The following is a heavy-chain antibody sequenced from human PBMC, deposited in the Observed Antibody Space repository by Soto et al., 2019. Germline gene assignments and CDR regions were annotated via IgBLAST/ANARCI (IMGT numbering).Heavy chain of an antibody. CDR3: ATSTLTDAFDI. J-gene: IGHJ3*02. CDR1: RFSFSDYG. D-gene: IGHD2-15*01. Sequence: QVQLVESGGGVVQPGGSRRLSCEASRFSFSDYGMHWVRQAPGKGLEWVALIRDDGSATYYSDSVKGRFAIYRDNSKTTLYLQMNRLRAEDTAVYYCATSTLTDAFDIWGQGTMVSVSS. V-gene: IGHV3-30*02. CDR2: IRDDGSAT.